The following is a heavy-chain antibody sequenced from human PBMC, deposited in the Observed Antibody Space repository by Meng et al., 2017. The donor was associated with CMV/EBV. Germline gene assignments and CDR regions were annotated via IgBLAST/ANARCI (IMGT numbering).Heavy chain of an antibody. CDR3: ARDAGATGMDV. D-gene: IGHD1-26*01. J-gene: IGHJ6*02. CDR2: INSDGSST. V-gene: IGHV3-74*01. Sequence: ETLSLTCAASGFTFSSYWMHWVLQAPGKGLVWVSRINSDGSSTSYADSVKGRFTISRDNAKNTLYLQMNSLRAEDTAVYYCARDAGATGMDVWGQGTTVTVSS. CDR1: GFTFSSYW.